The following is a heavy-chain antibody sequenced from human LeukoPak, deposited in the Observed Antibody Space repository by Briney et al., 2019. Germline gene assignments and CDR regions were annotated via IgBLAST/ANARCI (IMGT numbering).Heavy chain of an antibody. CDR2: IRSKAYGGTT. Sequence: GGSLRLSCTASGFTFGDYAMSWVRQAPGKGLEWVGFIRSKAYGGTTEYAASVKGRFTISRDDSKSIAYLQMNSLKTEDTAVYYCTRVSDVYYYYYIDVWGKGTTVTISS. CDR1: GFTFGDYA. CDR3: TRVSDVYYYYYIDV. V-gene: IGHV3-49*04. J-gene: IGHJ6*03.